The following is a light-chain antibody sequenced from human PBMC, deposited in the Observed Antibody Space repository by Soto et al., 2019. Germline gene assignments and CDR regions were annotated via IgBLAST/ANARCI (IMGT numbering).Light chain of an antibody. CDR2: GAS. CDR1: QSVSSK. J-gene: IGKJ1*01. Sequence: EIVMTQSPATLSVSPGEGATLSCRASQSVSSKLAWYQQKPGQAPRLLIYGASTRATGIPARFSGSGSGTEFTLIISRLEPEDFAVYYCQQYGRSPWTFGQGTKVDIK. V-gene: IGKV3-15*01. CDR3: QQYGRSPWT.